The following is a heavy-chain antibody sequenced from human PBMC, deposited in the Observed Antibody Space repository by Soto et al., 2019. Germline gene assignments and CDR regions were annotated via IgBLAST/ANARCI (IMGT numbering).Heavy chain of an antibody. CDR2: IWYDGSNK. CDR1: GFTFSSYG. Sequence: GGSLRLSCAASGFTFSSYGMHWVRQAPGKGLEWVAVIWYDGSNKYYADSVKGRFTISRDNSKNTLYLQMNSLRAEDTAVYYCGVDCSGGSCYVTHWFDPWGQGTLVTVSS. V-gene: IGHV3-33*01. D-gene: IGHD2-15*01. J-gene: IGHJ5*02. CDR3: GVDCSGGSCYVTHWFDP.